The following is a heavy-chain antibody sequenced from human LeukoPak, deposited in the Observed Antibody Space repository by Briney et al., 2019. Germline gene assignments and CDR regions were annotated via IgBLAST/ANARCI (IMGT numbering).Heavy chain of an antibody. D-gene: IGHD6-13*01. CDR2: IKQDGSEK. V-gene: IGHV3-7*01. J-gene: IGHJ4*02. Sequence: PGGSLRLSCAASGFTFSTYWMTWVRQAPGKGLEWVANIKQDGSEKYYVDSVKGRFTISRDNAENSLYLQMNSLRVEDTAVYYCARRLLKAAAAYYFDYWGQGTLVTVSS. CDR1: GFTFSTYW. CDR3: ARRLLKAAAAYYFDY.